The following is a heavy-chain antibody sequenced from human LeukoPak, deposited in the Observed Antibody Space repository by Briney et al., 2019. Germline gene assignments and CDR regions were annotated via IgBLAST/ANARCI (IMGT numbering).Heavy chain of an antibody. CDR3: ARDGVYYGSGANWFDP. CDR2: IYYSGST. J-gene: IGHJ5*02. V-gene: IGHV4-59*01. Sequence: SETLSLTCTVSGGSISSYYWSWIRQPPGKGLEWIGYIYYSGSTNYNPSLKSRVTISVDTSKNQFSLKLSSVTAADTAVYYYARDGVYYGSGANWFDPWGQGTLVTVSS. D-gene: IGHD3-10*01. CDR1: GGSISSYY.